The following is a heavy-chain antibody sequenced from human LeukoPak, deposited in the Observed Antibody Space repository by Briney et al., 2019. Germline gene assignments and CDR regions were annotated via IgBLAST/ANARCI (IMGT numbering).Heavy chain of an antibody. CDR2: INPNGGGT. D-gene: IGHD2-15*01. CDR1: GYTFTGYY. V-gene: IGHV1-2*02. CDR3: ATSSPNCSGGSCYVFDP. Sequence: ASVKVSCKASGYTFTGYYMHWVRQAPGQGLEWMGWINPNGGGTNYGQKFQGRVTMTRDTSISTAYMELSRLRSDDTAVYYCATSSPNCSGGSCYVFDPWGQGTLVTVSS. J-gene: IGHJ5*02.